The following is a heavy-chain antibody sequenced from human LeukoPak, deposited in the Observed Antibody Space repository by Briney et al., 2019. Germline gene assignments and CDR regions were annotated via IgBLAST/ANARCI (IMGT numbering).Heavy chain of an antibody. D-gene: IGHD3-9*01. V-gene: IGHV1-46*01. Sequence: ASVKVSCKASGYTFTSYYVHWVRQAPGQGLEWMGLINPSGGTTNYAQKFQGRVTMTRDMSTSTVNMELSSLRSEDTAVYYCARGGFYDILTGYRSEYNWFDPWGQGTLVTVSP. J-gene: IGHJ5*02. CDR1: GYTFTSYY. CDR2: INPSGGTT. CDR3: ARGGFYDILTGYRSEYNWFDP.